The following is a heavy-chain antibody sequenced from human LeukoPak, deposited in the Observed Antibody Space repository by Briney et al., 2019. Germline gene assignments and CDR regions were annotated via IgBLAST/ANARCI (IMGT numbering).Heavy chain of an antibody. CDR1: GDSVSGYY. D-gene: IGHD3-16*01. CDR2: INHSGST. CDR3: GGGGAGGSKRNFDY. J-gene: IGHJ4*02. Sequence: SETLSLTCGVSGDSVSGYYWSWIRQPPGKGLEWIGEINHSGSTNYNPSLKSRVTISVDTSKNQFSLKLSSVTAADAAVYYWGGGGAGGSKRNFDYWGQGTLVTVSS. V-gene: IGHV4-34*01.